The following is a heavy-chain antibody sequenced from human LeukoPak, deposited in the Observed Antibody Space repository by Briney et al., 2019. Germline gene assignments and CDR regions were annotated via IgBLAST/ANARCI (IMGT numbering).Heavy chain of an antibody. Sequence: AGGSLRLSCAASGFTFSSHGMHWVRQAPGKGLEWVAVISYDGSNKYYADSVKGRFTISRDNSKNTLYLQMNSLRAEDTAVYYCAKVRGYYDSSGYFDYWGQGTLVTVSS. CDR3: AKVRGYYDSSGYFDY. D-gene: IGHD3-22*01. CDR2: ISYDGSNK. CDR1: GFTFSSHG. J-gene: IGHJ4*02. V-gene: IGHV3-30*18.